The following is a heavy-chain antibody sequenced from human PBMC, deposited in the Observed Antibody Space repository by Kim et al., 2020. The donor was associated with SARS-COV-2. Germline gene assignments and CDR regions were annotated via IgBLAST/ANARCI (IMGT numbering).Heavy chain of an antibody. CDR3: AKDGTLYPPQYYFDY. J-gene: IGHJ4*02. CDR1: GFTFSSYA. Sequence: GGSLGLSCAASGFTFSSYAMSWVRQAPGKGLEWVSAISGSGGSTYYADSVKGRFTISRDNSKNTLYLQMNSLRAEDTAVYYCAKDGTLYPPQYYFDYWGQGTLVTVSS. CDR2: ISGSGGST. V-gene: IGHV3-23*01. D-gene: IGHD2-8*01.